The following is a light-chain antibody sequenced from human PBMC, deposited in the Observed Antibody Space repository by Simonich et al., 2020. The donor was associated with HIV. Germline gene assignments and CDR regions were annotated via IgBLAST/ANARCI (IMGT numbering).Light chain of an antibody. CDR3: QQYNNWPPIT. CDR2: FPS. Sequence: EIVMTQSPATLSVSPGEMATLSCRVIQSVASNLAWYLQKPGQPPRLLIYFPSTSATGIPARFSGSGFGTEFTLTISSTQSEDFAVYYCQQYNNWPPITFGQGTRLEIK. CDR1: QSVASN. J-gene: IGKJ5*01. V-gene: IGKV3-15*01.